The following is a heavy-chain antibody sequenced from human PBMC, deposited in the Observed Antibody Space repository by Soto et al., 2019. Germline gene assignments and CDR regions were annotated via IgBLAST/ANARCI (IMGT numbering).Heavy chain of an antibody. J-gene: IGHJ6*02. V-gene: IGHV1-69*01. Sequence: QVQLVQSGAEVKKPGSSVKVSCTASGGTFNSYALSWVRQASGQGLEWMGGIIPIFGKVNFAQNFQGRVTITADESTSTAYMELRSLGSEDTAVYYWARVGSAAASAGLGYYNYPMDVWGQGTTVIVSS. D-gene: IGHD6-13*01. CDR1: GGTFNSYA. CDR3: ARVGSAAASAGLGYYNYPMDV. CDR2: IIPIFGKV.